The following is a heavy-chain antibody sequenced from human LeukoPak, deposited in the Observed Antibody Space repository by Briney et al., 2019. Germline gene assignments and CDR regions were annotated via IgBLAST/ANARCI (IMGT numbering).Heavy chain of an antibody. J-gene: IGHJ5*02. V-gene: IGHV1-2*06. CDR1: GYTFTGYY. CDR3: ARVAKKEDWLDP. CDR2: INPNSGGT. D-gene: IGHD2-21*01. Sequence: GASVKVSCKASGYTFTGYYMHWVRQAPGQGLEWMGRINPNSGGTNYAQKFQGRVTMTRDTSISTAYMELSRLRSDDTAVYYCARVAKKEDWLDPWGQGTLVTFSS.